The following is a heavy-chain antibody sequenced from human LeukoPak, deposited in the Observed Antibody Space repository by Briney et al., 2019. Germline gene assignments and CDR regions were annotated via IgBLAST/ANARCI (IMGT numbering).Heavy chain of an antibody. D-gene: IGHD3-10*01. CDR2: IYSGGST. CDR3: ARGAYGPGSYGDNWFDP. J-gene: IGHJ5*02. CDR1: GLTVSSNY. Sequence: GGSLRLSCAASGLTVSSNYMNWVRQAPGKGLEWVSVIYSGGSTYYADSVKGRFTISRDNSKNTLYLQMNSLRAEDTAVYYCARGAYGPGSYGDNWFDPWGQGTLVTVSS. V-gene: IGHV3-66*01.